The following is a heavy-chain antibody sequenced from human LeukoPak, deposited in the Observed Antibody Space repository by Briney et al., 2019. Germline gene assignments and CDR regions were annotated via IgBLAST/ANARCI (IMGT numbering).Heavy chain of an antibody. CDR2: ISSSGGST. CDR1: GFTFSSYA. Sequence: GGSLRLSCAASGFTFSSYAMSWVRQAPGKGLEWVSAISSSGGSTYYADSVKGRFTISRDNSKNTLYLQMNSLRAENTAVYYCAKCEAAEDYYYYYGMDVWGQGTTVTVSS. CDR3: AKCEAAEDYYYYYGMDV. V-gene: IGHV3-23*01. J-gene: IGHJ6*02.